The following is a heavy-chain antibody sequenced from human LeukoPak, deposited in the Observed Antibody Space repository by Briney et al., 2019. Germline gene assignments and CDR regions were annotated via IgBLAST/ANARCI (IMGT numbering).Heavy chain of an antibody. V-gene: IGHV4-39*01. J-gene: IGHJ3*02. CDR3: ARLRIVSGAFDI. D-gene: IGHD2/OR15-2a*01. Sequence: PSETLSLTCTVSGGSISSSSYYWGWIRQPPGKGLEWIGSIYYSGSTYYNPSLKSRVTISVDTSKNQFSLKLSSVTAADTAVYYCARLRIVSGAFDIWGQGTMVTVSS. CDR2: IYYSGST. CDR1: GGSISSSSYY.